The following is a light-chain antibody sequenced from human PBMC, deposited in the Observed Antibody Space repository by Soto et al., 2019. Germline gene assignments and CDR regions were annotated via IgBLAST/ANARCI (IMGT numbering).Light chain of an antibody. CDR3: QQSYETPPT. CDR1: QSISSW. Sequence: DIQMTQSPSTLSASVGDRVTITCRASQSISSWLAWYQQKPGKAPKLLIYDASSLESGVPSRFSGSGSGTDFTLTISSLQLEDFAIYYCQQSYETPPTFGQGTKVDIK. J-gene: IGKJ2*01. CDR2: DAS. V-gene: IGKV1-5*01.